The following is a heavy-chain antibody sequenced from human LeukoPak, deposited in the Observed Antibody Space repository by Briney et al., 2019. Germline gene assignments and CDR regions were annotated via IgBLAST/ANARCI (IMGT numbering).Heavy chain of an antibody. Sequence: GGSLRLSCAASGFTFSSYGMHWVRQAPGKGLEWVAVISYDGSNKYYADSVKGRFTISRDNSKNTLYLQMNSLRAKDTAVYYCAKDIVGALDYWGQGTLVTVSS. CDR3: AKDIVGALDY. D-gene: IGHD1-26*01. V-gene: IGHV3-30*18. CDR1: GFTFSSYG. J-gene: IGHJ4*02. CDR2: ISYDGSNK.